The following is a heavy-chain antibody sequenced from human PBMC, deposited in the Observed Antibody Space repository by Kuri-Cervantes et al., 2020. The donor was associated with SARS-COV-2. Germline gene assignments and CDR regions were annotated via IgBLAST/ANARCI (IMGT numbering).Heavy chain of an antibody. J-gene: IGHJ4*02. CDR3: ATLPVVPAQFDY. D-gene: IGHD2-2*01. V-gene: IGHV1-46*01. CDR2: INPSDGTT. Sequence: ASVKVSCKASGYTFTNYDINWVRQAPGQGLEWIGIINPSDGTTMYAQIFQGRVSMTRDTSTNTVYMELSSLRSEDAAVYYCATLPVVPAQFDYWGQGTLVTVSS. CDR1: GYTFTNYD.